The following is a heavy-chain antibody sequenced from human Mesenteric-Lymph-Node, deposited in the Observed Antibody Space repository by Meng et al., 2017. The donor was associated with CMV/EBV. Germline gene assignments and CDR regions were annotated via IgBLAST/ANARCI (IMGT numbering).Heavy chain of an antibody. Sequence: REAGPGQVKPSETLSLTCTVSGDSISSFYYWGWIRQPPGRGLEWIGSVHYTGSTYYSPSLKSRVTVSVDTSKNQFSLRLTSVTAADTAVYYCARPFPSWQSPRLDPFGAWGQGTLVTVSS. J-gene: IGHJ5*02. CDR2: VHYTGST. CDR1: GDSISSFYY. V-gene: IGHV4-39*01. CDR3: ARPFPSWQSPRLDPFGA. D-gene: IGHD6-19*01.